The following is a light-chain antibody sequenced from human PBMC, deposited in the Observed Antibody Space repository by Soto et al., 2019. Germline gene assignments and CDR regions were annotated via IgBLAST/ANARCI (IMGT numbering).Light chain of an antibody. CDR1: SSDVGGYNY. CDR2: DVS. Sequence: QSALTQPRSVSGSPGQSITISCTGTSSDVGGYNYVSWYRQHPGKAPKLMIYDVSKRPSGVPDRFSGSKSGNTASLTISVLRAEDEADYYCCSYAGSYTHYVFGTGTKLTLL. J-gene: IGLJ1*01. V-gene: IGLV2-11*01. CDR3: CSYAGSYTHYV.